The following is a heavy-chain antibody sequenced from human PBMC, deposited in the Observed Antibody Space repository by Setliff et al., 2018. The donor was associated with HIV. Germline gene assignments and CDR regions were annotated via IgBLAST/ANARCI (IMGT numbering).Heavy chain of an antibody. CDR3: ARSTTAD. J-gene: IGHJ4*02. V-gene: IGHV1-2*02. CDR1: GYTCTEYY. CDR2: IYPKPGGT. D-gene: IGHD4-17*01. Sequence: ASGKVSCKASGYTCTEYYIHWGRQAPGQGLEWMGWIYPKPGGTNYAQKFQGRVTMTRDTSISTAYMELSRLRSDDTALYYCARSTTADWGQGTMVTVSS.